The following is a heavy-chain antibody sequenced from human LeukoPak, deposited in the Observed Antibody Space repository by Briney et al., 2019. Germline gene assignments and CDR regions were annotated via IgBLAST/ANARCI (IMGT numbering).Heavy chain of an antibody. CDR2: IIPIFGTA. V-gene: IGHV1-69*06. CDR3: ARDRQRIAAALDAFDI. D-gene: IGHD6-13*01. J-gene: IGHJ3*02. Sequence: GASVKVSGKASGGTFSSYAISWVRQAPGQGLEWMGGIIPIFGTANYAQKFQGRVTITADKSTSTAYMELSSLRSEDTAVYYCARDRQRIAAALDAFDIWGQGTMVTVSS. CDR1: GGTFSSYA.